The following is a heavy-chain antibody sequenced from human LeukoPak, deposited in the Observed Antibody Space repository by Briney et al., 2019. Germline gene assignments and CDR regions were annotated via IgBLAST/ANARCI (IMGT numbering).Heavy chain of an antibody. V-gene: IGHV4-28*01. D-gene: IGHD6-13*01. Sequence: SETLSLTCGVSGYSISSNNWWGWIRQPAGKGLEWIGYIHYSGSAYYNPSLKSRVTMSVDTSRNQISLKLNSVTAVDTAVYYCASRMYGSSGRYFHHWGQGTLVTVSS. J-gene: IGHJ1*01. CDR3: ASRMYGSSGRYFHH. CDR1: GYSISSNNW. CDR2: IHYSGSA.